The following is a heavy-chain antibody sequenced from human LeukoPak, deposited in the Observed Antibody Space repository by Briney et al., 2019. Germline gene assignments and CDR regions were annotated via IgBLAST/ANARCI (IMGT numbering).Heavy chain of an antibody. CDR2: IKSKTDGGTT. CDR3: TTDVVDTAMTPFDY. V-gene: IGHV3-15*01. J-gene: IGHJ4*02. Sequence: GGSLRLSCAASGFTFSDNYMTWVRQAPGKGLEWVGRIKSKTDGGTTDYAAPVKGRFTISRDDSKNTLYLQMNSLKTEDTAVYYCTTDVVDTAMTPFDYWGQGTLVTVSS. D-gene: IGHD5-18*01. CDR1: GFTFSDNY.